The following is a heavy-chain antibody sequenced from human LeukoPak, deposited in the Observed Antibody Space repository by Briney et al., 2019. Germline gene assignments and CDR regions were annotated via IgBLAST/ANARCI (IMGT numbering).Heavy chain of an antibody. CDR1: GSTFSSHG. Sequence: PGGSLRLSCAASGSTFSSHGMSWVRQAPGKGLEWVSAMSGSGITTYYADSVKGRFTISRDNSKNTLYLQMNSLRAEDTAVYYCAKDGESGIDYWGQGTLVTVSS. J-gene: IGHJ4*02. CDR2: MSGSGITT. V-gene: IGHV3-23*01. CDR3: AKDGESGIDY. D-gene: IGHD3-10*01.